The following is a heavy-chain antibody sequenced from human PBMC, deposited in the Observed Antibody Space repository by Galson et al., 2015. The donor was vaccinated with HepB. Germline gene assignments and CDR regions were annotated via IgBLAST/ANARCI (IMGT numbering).Heavy chain of an antibody. J-gene: IGHJ4*02. CDR2: TYYRSKWYN. V-gene: IGHV6-1*01. CDR1: GDSVSSNSAA. Sequence: CAISGDSVSSNSAAWNWIRQSPSRGLEWLGRTYYRSKWYNDYAVSVKSRITIDPDTSKNQFSLQLNSVTPEDTAVYYCAKETSGYSSSWYPGYFDYWGQGTLVTVSS. CDR3: AKETSGYSSSWYPGYFDY. D-gene: IGHD6-13*01.